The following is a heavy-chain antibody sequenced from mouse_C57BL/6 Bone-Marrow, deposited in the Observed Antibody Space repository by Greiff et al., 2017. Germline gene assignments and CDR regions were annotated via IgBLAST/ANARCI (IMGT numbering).Heavy chain of an antibody. CDR3: TTGNFDY. CDR1: GFTIKDDW. Sequence: VQLQQSGAELVRPGASVKLSCTASGFTIKDDWMHWVKQRPGQGLEWIGWIDPESGSTEYDEKFKGKATMTADTSSNTAYLQLSSLTSEDTAVYYCTTGNFDYWGQGTTLTVSS. V-gene: IGHV14-4*01. J-gene: IGHJ2*01. CDR2: IDPESGST.